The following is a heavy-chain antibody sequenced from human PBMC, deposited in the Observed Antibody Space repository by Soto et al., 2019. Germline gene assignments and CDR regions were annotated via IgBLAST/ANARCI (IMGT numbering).Heavy chain of an antibody. D-gene: IGHD2-21*02. J-gene: IGHJ4*02. CDR2: IFFDGSKK. V-gene: IGHV3-33*01. CDR3: AIGDYGGNSVGIDY. Sequence: VAVIFFDGSKKYYADSVKGRFTISRDNSNNMLYLQMNSLRADDTAVYYCAIGDYGGNSVGIDYWGQGTLVTVSA.